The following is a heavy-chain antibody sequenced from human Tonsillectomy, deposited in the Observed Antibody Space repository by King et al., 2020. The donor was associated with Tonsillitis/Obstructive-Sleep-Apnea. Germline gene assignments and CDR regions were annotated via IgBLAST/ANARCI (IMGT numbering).Heavy chain of an antibody. CDR2: ISYDGSNK. D-gene: IGHD3-10*01. CDR1: GFTFSSYA. Sequence: VQLVESGGGVVQPGRSLRLSCAASGFTFSSYAMHWVRQAPGKGLEWVAVISYDGSNKYYADSVKGRFTISRDNSKNTLYLQMNSLRAEDTAVYYCALGGWFGEFFIDYWGQGTLVTVSS. J-gene: IGHJ4*02. V-gene: IGHV3-30*04. CDR3: ALGGWFGEFFIDY.